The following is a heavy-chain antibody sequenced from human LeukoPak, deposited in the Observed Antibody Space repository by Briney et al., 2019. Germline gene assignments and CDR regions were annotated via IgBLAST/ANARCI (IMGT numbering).Heavy chain of an antibody. CDR3: AKDFSNWAFDY. V-gene: IGHV3-30*18. J-gene: IGHJ4*02. CDR2: ISYDGSNK. Sequence: GGSLRLSCAASGFTFSSYGMHRVRQAPGKGLEWVAVISYDGSNKYYADSVKGRFTISRDNSKNTLYLQMNSLRAEDTAVYYCAKDFSNWAFDYWGQGTLVTVSS. CDR1: GFTFSSYG. D-gene: IGHD7-27*01.